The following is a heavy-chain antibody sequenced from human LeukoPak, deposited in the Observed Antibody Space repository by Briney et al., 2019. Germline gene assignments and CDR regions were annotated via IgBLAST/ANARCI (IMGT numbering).Heavy chain of an antibody. CDR1: GFTFSSYA. J-gene: IGHJ3*02. V-gene: IGHV3-21*01. D-gene: IGHD3-10*01. CDR3: ARDRTHGSGSYKNDAFDI. Sequence: GGSLRLSCAASGFTFSSYAMSWVRQAPGKGLEWVSTISGSGGTIYYADSVKGRFTISRDNAKNSLYLQMNSLRAEDTAVYYCARDRTHGSGSYKNDAFDIWGQGTMVTVSS. CDR2: ISGSGGTI.